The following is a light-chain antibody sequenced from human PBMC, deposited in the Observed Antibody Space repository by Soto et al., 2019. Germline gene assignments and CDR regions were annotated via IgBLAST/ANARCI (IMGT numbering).Light chain of an antibody. CDR2: DAS. CDR3: QQYCRSPRT. J-gene: IGKJ1*01. V-gene: IGKV3-20*01. Sequence: DMVFRLPPRTLSLSPAERATLSCRGSQSVGSSYLAWYQQKPGQAARLIIYDASSRATSIPDRFSGSGSGTDFTLTIIRLEPEDFAVYYCQQYCRSPRTFGQGTNVDIK. CDR1: QSVGSSY.